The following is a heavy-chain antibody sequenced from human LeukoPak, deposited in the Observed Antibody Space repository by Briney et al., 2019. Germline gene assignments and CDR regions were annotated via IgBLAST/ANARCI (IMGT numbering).Heavy chain of an antibody. J-gene: IGHJ4*02. D-gene: IGHD6-19*01. CDR2: IILPLDIT. CDR1: GDTFSSSA. V-gene: IGHV1-69*04. Sequence: ASVKVSCKASGDTFSSSAISWVRQAPGQGLEWMGKIILPLDITNYAQQFQGGVTITTDKSTDTVFLELSSLRSQDTAVYYCARSSVTGHFDFWGQGTPVTVSS. CDR3: ARSSVTGHFDF.